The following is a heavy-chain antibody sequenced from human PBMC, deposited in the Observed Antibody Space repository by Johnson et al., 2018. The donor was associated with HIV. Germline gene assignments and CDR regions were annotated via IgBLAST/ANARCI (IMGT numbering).Heavy chain of an antibody. V-gene: IGHV3-11*04. CDR2: ISSSGSTI. CDR3: ARDLRPPTRTFDL. CDR1: EFTFSDYY. Sequence: QVQLVESGGGLVKPGGSLRLSCAAYEFTFSDYYMNWIRQAPGKGLEWVSFISSSGSTIQYADSVKGRFTISRDNAKNSLYLQMNSLRDEDTAVYYCARDLRPPTRTFDLWVQGTMVTVSS. J-gene: IGHJ3*01. D-gene: IGHD5/OR15-5a*01.